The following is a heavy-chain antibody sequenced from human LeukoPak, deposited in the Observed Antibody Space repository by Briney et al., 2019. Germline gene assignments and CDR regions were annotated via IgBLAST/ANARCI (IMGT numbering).Heavy chain of an antibody. D-gene: IGHD4-23*01. V-gene: IGHV3-7*01. CDR3: ARDRDAAVAYFDY. CDR2: IKQDGSEK. J-gene: IGHJ4*02. CDR1: GFTFSSYA. Sequence: PGGSLRLSCAASGFTFSSYAMSWVRQAPGKGLEWVANIKQDGSEKYYVDSVKGRFTISRDNAKNSLYLQMNSLRAEDTAVYYCARDRDAAVAYFDYWGQGTLVTVSS.